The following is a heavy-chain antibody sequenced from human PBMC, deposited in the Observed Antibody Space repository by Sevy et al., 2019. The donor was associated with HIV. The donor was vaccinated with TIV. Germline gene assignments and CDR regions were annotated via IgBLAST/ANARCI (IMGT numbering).Heavy chain of an antibody. CDR1: GFTFDPYW. D-gene: IGHD3-16*02. CDR2: TDPRGKER. CDR3: VRVLWDVLVVPAATPSPWLDS. V-gene: IGHV3-7*01. J-gene: IGHJ5*01. Sequence: GGSLRLSFAASGFTFDPYWLGWVRQAPGRGLEWVAGTDPRGKERASLDWLKGRFTISRDNAKNSLYLQMYSLKAGDTALYYCVRVLWDVLVVPAATPSPWLDSWGQRTLVTVSS.